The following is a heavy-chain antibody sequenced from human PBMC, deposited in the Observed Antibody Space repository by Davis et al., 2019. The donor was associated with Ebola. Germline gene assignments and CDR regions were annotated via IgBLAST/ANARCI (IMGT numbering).Heavy chain of an antibody. D-gene: IGHD3-16*01. CDR2: ISSSSSTI. Sequence: GGSLRLSCAASGFTFSSYSMNWVRQAPGRGLEWVSYISSSSSTIYYADSVKGRFTISRDNAKNSLYLQMNSLRAEDTAVYYCARHPSRRGYYYYGMDVWGKGTTVTVSS. V-gene: IGHV3-48*01. CDR1: GFTFSSYS. J-gene: IGHJ6*04. CDR3: ARHPSRRGYYYYGMDV.